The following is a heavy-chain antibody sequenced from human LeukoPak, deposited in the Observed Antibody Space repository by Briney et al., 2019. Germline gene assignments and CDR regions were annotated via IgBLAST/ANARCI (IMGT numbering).Heavy chain of an antibody. CDR2: IYYSGST. CDR1: GGSISSYY. J-gene: IGHJ6*02. Sequence: SETLSLTCTVSGGSISSYYWGWLRQPPGKGLEWIGSIYYSGSTYYNPSLKSRVTISVDTSKNQFSLKLSSVTAADTALYYCARDGRISPYHGMDVWGQGTTVTVSS. CDR3: ARDGRISPYHGMDV. D-gene: IGHD1-26*01. V-gene: IGHV4-39*02.